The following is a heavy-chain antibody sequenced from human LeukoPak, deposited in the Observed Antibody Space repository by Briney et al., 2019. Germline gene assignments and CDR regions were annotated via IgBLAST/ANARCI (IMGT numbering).Heavy chain of an antibody. CDR3: ARHEQQLVDTHDAFDI. CDR1: GGSISSYY. D-gene: IGHD6-13*01. Sequence: KPSETLSLTCTVSGGSISSYYWSWIRQPPGKGLEWIGYIYYSGSTNYNPSLKSRVTISVDTSKNQFSLKLSSVTAADTAVYYCARHEQQLVDTHDAFDIWGQGTMVTVPS. J-gene: IGHJ3*02. V-gene: IGHV4-59*08. CDR2: IYYSGST.